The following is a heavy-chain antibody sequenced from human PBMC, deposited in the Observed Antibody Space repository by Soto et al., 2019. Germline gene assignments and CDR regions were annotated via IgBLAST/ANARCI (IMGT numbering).Heavy chain of an antibody. Sequence: PGGSLRLSCAASGFTFSSYAMSWVRQAPGKGLEWVSGISGSGGSTDYADFVKGRFTISRDNSKNTLYLQMNSLRAEDTAVYYCARGLYSGWHYFDYWGQGTLVTVSS. J-gene: IGHJ4*02. D-gene: IGHD5-12*01. CDR1: GFTFSSYA. CDR3: ARGLYSGWHYFDY. V-gene: IGHV3-23*01. CDR2: ISGSGGST.